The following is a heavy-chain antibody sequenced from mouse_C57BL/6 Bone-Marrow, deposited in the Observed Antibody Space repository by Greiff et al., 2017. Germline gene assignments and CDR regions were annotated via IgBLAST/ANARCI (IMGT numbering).Heavy chain of an antibody. D-gene: IGHD1-1*01. Sequence: VQLQQSGAELARPGASVKLSCEASGYTFTSYGISWVKQRTGQGLEWIGEIYPRSGNTYYNEKFKGKATLTADKSSSTAYMELRSLTSEDSAVYFCASSDYYGSSYGAMDYWGQGTSVTVSS. V-gene: IGHV1-81*01. J-gene: IGHJ4*01. CDR1: GYTFTSYG. CDR2: IYPRSGNT. CDR3: ASSDYYGSSYGAMDY.